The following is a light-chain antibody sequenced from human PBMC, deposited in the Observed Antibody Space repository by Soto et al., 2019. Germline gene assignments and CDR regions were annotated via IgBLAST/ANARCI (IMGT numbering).Light chain of an antibody. V-gene: IGKV3D-20*02. CDR1: QTVRNNY. CDR3: LQDINYPWT. Sequence: EFVLTQSPGTLSLSPGERATLSCRASQTVRNNYLAWYQQKPGQAPRLLIYDASSRATGIPDRFSGSGSGTDFTLAISSLQPEDSATYYCLQDINYPWTFGQRSMVDVK. CDR2: DAS. J-gene: IGKJ1*01.